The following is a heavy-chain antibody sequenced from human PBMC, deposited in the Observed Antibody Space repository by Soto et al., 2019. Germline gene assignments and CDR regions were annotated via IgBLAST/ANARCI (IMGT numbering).Heavy chain of an antibody. CDR2: ISFDGSNR. CDR3: ARAHGPYYDSSYYGLARNYFDY. CDR1: GFTFSSHA. J-gene: IGHJ4*02. Sequence: LRLSCAAAGFTFSSHAMNWVRQAPGKGLEWVAVISFDGSNRYYADSQRGRLTISRDNSRNTLYLQMDNLRPDDTAIYYCARAHGPYYDSSYYGLARNYFDYWGQGTLVTVSS. V-gene: IGHV3-30*03. D-gene: IGHD3-22*01.